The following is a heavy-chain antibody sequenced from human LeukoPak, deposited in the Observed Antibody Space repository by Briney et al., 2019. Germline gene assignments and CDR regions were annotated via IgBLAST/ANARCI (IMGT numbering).Heavy chain of an antibody. V-gene: IGHV3-23*01. CDR2: VSGSGGST. D-gene: IGHD4-23*01. CDR1: GFTFSSYA. Sequence: GGSLRLSCAASGFTFSSYAMGWVRQAPGKGLEWVSAVSGSGGSTYYADSVKGRFTISRDNSKNTLYLQMNSLRAEDTAVYYCASSTHGGNRYYYYYYGMDVWGQGTTVTVSS. CDR3: ASSTHGGNRYYYYYYGMDV. J-gene: IGHJ6*02.